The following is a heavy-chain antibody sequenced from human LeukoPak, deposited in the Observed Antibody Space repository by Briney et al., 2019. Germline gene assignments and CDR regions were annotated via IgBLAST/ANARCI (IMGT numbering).Heavy chain of an antibody. V-gene: IGHV1-8*03. CDR3: ARPQYSSSWYGGFDY. CDR2: MNPNSGNT. Sequence: ASVKVSCKASGYTFTSYEINWVRQATGQGLEWMGWMNPNSGNTGYAQKFQGRVTITRNTSISTAYMELSSLRSEDTAVYYCARPQYSSSWYGGFDYWGQGTLVTVSS. J-gene: IGHJ4*02. D-gene: IGHD6-13*01. CDR1: GYTFTSYE.